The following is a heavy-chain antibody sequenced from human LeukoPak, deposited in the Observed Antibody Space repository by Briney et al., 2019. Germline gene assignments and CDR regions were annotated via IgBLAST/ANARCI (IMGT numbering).Heavy chain of an antibody. J-gene: IGHJ1*01. CDR3: AQKAPYSPGYSQH. V-gene: IGHV4-59*01. CDR2: IYHSGTT. Sequence: PSQTLSLTWTVSGGSITTYDWTSIRPPPGNGLEWIGYIYHSGTTNYNPSLKSRVSISVDTSKNQFSLKLSSVTAAGTAVYYCAQKAPYSPGYSQHWGQGTLVTVSS. D-gene: IGHD2-15*01. CDR1: GGSITTYD.